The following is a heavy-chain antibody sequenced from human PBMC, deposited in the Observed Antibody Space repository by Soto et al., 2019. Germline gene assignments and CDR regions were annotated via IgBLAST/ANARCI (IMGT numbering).Heavy chain of an antibody. CDR2: TYYRSNWRH. CDR1: GDSVSSNTAA. Sequence: SQTLSLTCAISGDSVSSNTAAWNWIRSSPSRGLEWLGRTYYRSNWRHDYAVSVKSRITVNPDTSKNHFPLQLNSVTPDDTAVYYCARGVAGSGFDLWGQGTLVTVSS. D-gene: IGHD6-19*01. V-gene: IGHV6-1*01. J-gene: IGHJ4*02. CDR3: ARGVAGSGFDL.